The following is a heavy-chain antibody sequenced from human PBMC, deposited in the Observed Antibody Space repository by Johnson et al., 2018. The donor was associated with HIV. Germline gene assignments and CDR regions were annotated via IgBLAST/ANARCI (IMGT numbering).Heavy chain of an antibody. CDR3: ARALARGQWLPNGYI. D-gene: IGHD6-19*01. V-gene: IGHV3-30-3*01. CDR2: ISYDGSNK. Sequence: QVQLMESGGGVVQPGRSLRLSCAASGFTFSSYAMHWVRQAPGKGLEWVAVISYDGSNKYYADSVKGRFTISRDNSKNTLYLQMNSLKAEDTAVYYCARALARGQWLPNGYIWGQGTLVTVSS. J-gene: IGHJ3*02. CDR1: GFTFSSYA.